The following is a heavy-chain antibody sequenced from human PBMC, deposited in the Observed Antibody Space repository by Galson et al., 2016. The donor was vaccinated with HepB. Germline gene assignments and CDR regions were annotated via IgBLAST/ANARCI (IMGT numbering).Heavy chain of an antibody. D-gene: IGHD5-24*01. Sequence: SLRLSCAASGFTVSNNYMSWVRQAPGKGLEWVSAISGSGSNTYYADSVKGRFAISRDNSKNTLYLQMNSLRAEDTAVYYCARDPMATRYYYYGMDVWGQGTTVTVSS. CDR2: ISGSGSNT. V-gene: IGHV3-53*01. J-gene: IGHJ6*02. CDR3: ARDPMATRYYYYGMDV. CDR1: GFTVSNNY.